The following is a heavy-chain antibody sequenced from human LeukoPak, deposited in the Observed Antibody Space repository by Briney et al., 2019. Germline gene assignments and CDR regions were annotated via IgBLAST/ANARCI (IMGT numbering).Heavy chain of an antibody. Sequence: GRSLRLSCAASGFTFSSYSMNWVRQAPGKWLEWVSSISSSSSYIYYADSVKGRFTISRDNAKNSLYLQMNSLRAEDTAVYYCARAAVVVAATDYYYYMDVWGKGTTVTVSS. D-gene: IGHD2-15*01. CDR2: ISSSSSYI. CDR3: ARAAVVVAATDYYYYMDV. J-gene: IGHJ6*03. V-gene: IGHV3-21*01. CDR1: GFTFSSYS.